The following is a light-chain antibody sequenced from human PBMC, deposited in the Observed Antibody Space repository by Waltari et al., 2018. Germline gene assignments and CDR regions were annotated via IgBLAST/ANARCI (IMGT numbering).Light chain of an antibody. J-gene: IGLJ3*02. CDR2: EVR. CDR1: HPDVGTYDY. Sequence: QSALTQPASVSGSPGQSIPISCTGTHPDVGTYDYVSWYQLHPGKVPKLKISEVRKRPSGVSYRFSGSKSGNTASLTISGLQGEDEAEYFCSSYTRDSTVLFGGGTKLSVL. V-gene: IGLV2-14*03. CDR3: SSYTRDSTVL.